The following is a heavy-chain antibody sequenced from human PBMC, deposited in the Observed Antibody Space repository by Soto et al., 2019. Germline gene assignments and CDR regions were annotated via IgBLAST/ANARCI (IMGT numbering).Heavy chain of an antibody. D-gene: IGHD6-6*01. CDR1: GGSISSGGYY. Sequence: SETLSLTCTVSGGSISSGGYYWSWIRQHPGKGLEWIGYIYYSGSTYYNPSLKSRVTISVDTAKNQFSLKLSSVTAADTAVFFCARAATPYWWDGNGSSFDYWGQGTLVTVSS. CDR2: IYYSGST. V-gene: IGHV4-31*03. J-gene: IGHJ4*02. CDR3: ARAATPYWWDGNGSSFDY.